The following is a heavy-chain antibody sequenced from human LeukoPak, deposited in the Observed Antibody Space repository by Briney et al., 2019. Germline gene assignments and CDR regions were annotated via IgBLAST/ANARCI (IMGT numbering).Heavy chain of an antibody. V-gene: IGHV4-34*01. CDR3: ARGIAARRNRFDP. Sequence: SETLSLTCAVYGGSFSGYYWSWIRQPPGKGLEWIGEINHSGSTNYNPSLKSRVTISVDTSKNQFSLKLSSVTAADTAVYYCARGIAARRNRFDPWGQGTLVTVSS. CDR2: INHSGST. J-gene: IGHJ5*02. D-gene: IGHD6-6*01. CDR1: GGSFSGYY.